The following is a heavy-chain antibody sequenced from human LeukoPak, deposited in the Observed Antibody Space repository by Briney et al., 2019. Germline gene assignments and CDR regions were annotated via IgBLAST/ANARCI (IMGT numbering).Heavy chain of an antibody. J-gene: IGHJ4*02. CDR3: ARREITAAGTYYFDY. D-gene: IGHD6-13*01. Sequence: PSETLSLTCTVSGGSISSGGYYWSWIRQPPGKGLEWIGYIYHSGSTYYNPSLKSRVTISVDRSKNQFSLKLSSVTAADTAMYYCARREITAAGTYYFDYWGQGTLVTVSS. V-gene: IGHV4-30-2*01. CDR1: GGSISSGGYY. CDR2: IYHSGST.